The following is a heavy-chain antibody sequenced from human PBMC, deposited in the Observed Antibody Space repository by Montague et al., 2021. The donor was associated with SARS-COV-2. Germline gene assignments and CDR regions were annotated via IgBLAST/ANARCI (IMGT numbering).Heavy chain of an antibody. Sequence: LRLSCAASGFTFSSYAMHWVRPAPGKGLEWVAVISYDGSNKYYADSVKGRFTISRDNSKNTLYLQMNSLRAEDTAVYYCARGRGVITFGGVIGYDAFDIWGQGTMVTVSS. D-gene: IGHD3-16*02. CDR2: ISYDGSNK. J-gene: IGHJ3*02. V-gene: IGHV3-30-3*01. CDR1: GFTFSSYA. CDR3: ARGRGVITFGGVIGYDAFDI.